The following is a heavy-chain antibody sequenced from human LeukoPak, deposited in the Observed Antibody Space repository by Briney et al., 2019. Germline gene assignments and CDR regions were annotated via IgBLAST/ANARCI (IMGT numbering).Heavy chain of an antibody. CDR2: IIPIFGTA. Sequence: ASVKVSCKASGGTFSSYAISWVRQAPGQGLEWMGGIIPIFGTANYAQKFQGRVTITADESTSTAYMELSSLRSEDTAVYYCARDLYYDFWSGYYTPDYWGQGTLVTVSS. V-gene: IGHV1-69*01. CDR1: GGTFSSYA. CDR3: ARDLYYDFWSGYYTPDY. D-gene: IGHD3-3*01. J-gene: IGHJ4*02.